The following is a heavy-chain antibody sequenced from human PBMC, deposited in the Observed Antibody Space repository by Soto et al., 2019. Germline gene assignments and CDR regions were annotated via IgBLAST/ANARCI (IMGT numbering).Heavy chain of an antibody. CDR1: GFTFRTYS. D-gene: IGHD2-21*02. CDR2: INLVNDYT. Sequence: EVQLVESGGGLVKPGGSLRLSCATSGFTFRTYSMNWVRQAPGKGLEWVSSINLVNDYTFYADSVKGRVTISRDNAKNSLYLQMNSLTVEDTAVYYCARDSDTGDWSRTGYWGQGTLVTVSS. CDR3: ARDSDTGDWSRTGY. V-gene: IGHV3-21*01. J-gene: IGHJ4*02.